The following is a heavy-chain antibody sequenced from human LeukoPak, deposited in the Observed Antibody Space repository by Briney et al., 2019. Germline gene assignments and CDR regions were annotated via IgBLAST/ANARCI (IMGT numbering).Heavy chain of an antibody. CDR3: AREKGSGIVGAVSPDDAFDI. D-gene: IGHD1-26*01. J-gene: IGHJ3*02. CDR1: GFTFSSYS. Sequence: GGSVRLSCAASGFTFSSYSMNWVRQAPGKGLEWVSSISGSRSYIYYADSVKGRFTISRDNAKNSLYLQMNSLRAEDTAVYYCAREKGSGIVGAVSPDDAFDIWGQGTMVTVSS. CDR2: ISGSRSYI. V-gene: IGHV3-21*01.